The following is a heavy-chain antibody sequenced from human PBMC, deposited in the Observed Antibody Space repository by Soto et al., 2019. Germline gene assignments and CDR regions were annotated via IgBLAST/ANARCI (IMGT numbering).Heavy chain of an antibody. CDR1: GFKFSTYW. CDR3: AAYNTARHAAFDI. V-gene: IGHV3-7*01. J-gene: IGHJ3*02. Sequence: EVPVVESGGGLVQPGGSLRLSCAASGFKFSTYWMSWVRQAPGKGLEGLANIKQDAKEMYDGDSVKGRFTISGDSAKNYLFFIIDSLRVEDTAVYYCAAYNTARHAAFDIWGQGTTVIVSS. CDR2: IKQDAKEM. D-gene: IGHD1-20*01.